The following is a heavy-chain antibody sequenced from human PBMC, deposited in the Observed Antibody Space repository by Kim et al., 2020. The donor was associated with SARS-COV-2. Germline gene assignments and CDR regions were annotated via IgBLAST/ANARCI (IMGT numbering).Heavy chain of an antibody. J-gene: IGHJ4*02. V-gene: IGHV1-24*01. D-gene: IGHD3-10*01. Sequence: FQGRVTMTEDTSTDTAYMELSSLRSEDTAVYYCATAQDYYGSGYGYYFDYWGQGTLVTVSS. CDR3: ATAQDYYGSGYGYYFDY.